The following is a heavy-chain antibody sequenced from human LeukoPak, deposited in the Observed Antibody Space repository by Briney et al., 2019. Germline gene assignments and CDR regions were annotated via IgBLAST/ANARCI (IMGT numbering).Heavy chain of an antibody. CDR2: IYSSDT. J-gene: IGHJ4*02. CDR1: GYTVSSNY. CDR3: ARGSYFDY. V-gene: IGHV3-53*01. Sequence: GRSLRLSCAASGYTVSSNYMGWVRQAPGKGLEWVSVIYSSDTYYADSVKGRFTISRDNSKNTLYLQMNSLRVEDTAVYYCARGSYFDYWGQGTLVTVSS.